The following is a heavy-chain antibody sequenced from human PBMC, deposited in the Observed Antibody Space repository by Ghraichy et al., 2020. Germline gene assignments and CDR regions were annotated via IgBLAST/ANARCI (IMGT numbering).Heavy chain of an antibody. CDR1: GFTFSTYS. CDR2: ISSSYI. D-gene: IGHD3-16*02. CDR3: ARGGDYFWGSYRSENWFDP. J-gene: IGHJ5*02. Sequence: GGSLRLSCAASGFTFSTYSMNCVRQAPGKGLEWVSFISSSYIYYADSVKGRFTISRDNAKNSLYLQMNSLRAEDTAVYYCARGGDYFWGSYRSENWFDPWGQGTLVTVSS. V-gene: IGHV3-21*01.